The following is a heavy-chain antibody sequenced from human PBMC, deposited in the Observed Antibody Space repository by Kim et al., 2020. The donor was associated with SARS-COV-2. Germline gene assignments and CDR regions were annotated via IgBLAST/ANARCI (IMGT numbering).Heavy chain of an antibody. CDR3: ARHHRCAFDI. Sequence: NTNYAQKFQGRVTMTADTSTSTAYMELRSLRSDYTAVYYCARHHRCAFDIWGQGTMVTVSS. V-gene: IGHV1-18*01. J-gene: IGHJ3*02. CDR2: NT.